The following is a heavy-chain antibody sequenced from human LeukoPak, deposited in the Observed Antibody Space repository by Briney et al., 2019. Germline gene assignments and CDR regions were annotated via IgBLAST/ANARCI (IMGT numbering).Heavy chain of an antibody. Sequence: PSETLSLTCTVSGGSISGYYWSWIRQPPGKGLEWIGYIYYSGSTNYNPSLKSRVTMSVDTSKNQSSLKLTSVTAADTAVYYCARFVYDSSGGRFDYWGQGTLVTVSS. CDR3: ARFVYDSSGGRFDY. J-gene: IGHJ4*02. CDR2: IYYSGST. D-gene: IGHD3-22*01. CDR1: GGSISGYY. V-gene: IGHV4-59*08.